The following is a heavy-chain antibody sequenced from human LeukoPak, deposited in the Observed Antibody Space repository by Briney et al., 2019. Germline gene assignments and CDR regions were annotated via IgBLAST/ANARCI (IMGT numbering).Heavy chain of an antibody. D-gene: IGHD4-17*01. Sequence: GGSLRLSCAASGFTFSSYGMHWVRQAPGKGLEWVAVISYDGSNKYYADSVKGRFTISRDNSKNTLYLQMNSLRAEDTAVYYCARVRGTTVTSDAFDIWGQGTMVTVSS. CDR3: ARVRGTTVTSDAFDI. J-gene: IGHJ3*02. CDR1: GFTFSSYG. V-gene: IGHV3-30*03. CDR2: ISYDGSNK.